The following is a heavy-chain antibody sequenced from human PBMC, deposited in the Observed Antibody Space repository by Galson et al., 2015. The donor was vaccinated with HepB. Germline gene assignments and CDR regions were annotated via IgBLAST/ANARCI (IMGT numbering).Heavy chain of an antibody. CDR1: GGSISSTGYY. CDR3: ARDGGGRSFDP. Sequence: TLSLTCDVSGGSISSTGYYWTWIRQHPGKGLEWIGYIYYNGNTYYSPSLKSQVTMSVDTSRNQFSLKLKSVTAADPALYYCARDGGGRSFDPWGQGTLVIVSS. D-gene: IGHD6-13*01. J-gene: IGHJ5*02. V-gene: IGHV4-31*11. CDR2: IYYNGNT.